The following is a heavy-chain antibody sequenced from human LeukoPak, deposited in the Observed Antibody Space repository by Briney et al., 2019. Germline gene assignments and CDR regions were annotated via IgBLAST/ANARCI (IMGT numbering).Heavy chain of an antibody. CDR1: GYTFTSYA. CDR3: ARDPFVVVVAATQAGFDP. CDR2: INTNTGNP. V-gene: IGHV7-4-1*02. Sequence: ASVKVSCKASGYTFTSYAMNWVRQAPGQGLEWMGWINTNTGNPTYAQGFTGRFVFSLDTSVSTAYLQISSLKAEDTAVYYCARDPFVVVVAATQAGFDPWGQGTLVTVSS. D-gene: IGHD2-15*01. J-gene: IGHJ5*02.